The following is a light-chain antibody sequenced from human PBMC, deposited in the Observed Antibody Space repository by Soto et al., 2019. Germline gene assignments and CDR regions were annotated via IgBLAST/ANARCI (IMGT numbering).Light chain of an antibody. CDR1: QSITAR. Sequence: DIRLTQSPSTLSASVADRVTITCRASQSITARLAWYQQKPWKAPKLLIYYASILERGVPSRFSGSGSGTEFTLTISTLQPDDFATYYCQQYNTFSLTFGGGTKVDIK. CDR3: QQYNTFSLT. J-gene: IGKJ4*01. V-gene: IGKV1-5*01. CDR2: YAS.